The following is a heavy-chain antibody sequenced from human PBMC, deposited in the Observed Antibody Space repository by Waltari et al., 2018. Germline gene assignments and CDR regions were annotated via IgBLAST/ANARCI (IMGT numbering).Heavy chain of an antibody. V-gene: IGHV1-2*02. Sequence: QVQLVQSGAEVKKPGASVKVSCKASGYTFTGYYMHWVRQAPGQGLEWMGWINPNSGGTNYAQKFQGRVTMTRDTSISTADMELSRLRSDDTAVYYCARVPSRYLHCSSTSCYLPDYWGQGTLVTVSS. CDR2: INPNSGGT. D-gene: IGHD2-2*01. CDR1: GYTFTGYY. J-gene: IGHJ4*02. CDR3: ARVPSRYLHCSSTSCYLPDY.